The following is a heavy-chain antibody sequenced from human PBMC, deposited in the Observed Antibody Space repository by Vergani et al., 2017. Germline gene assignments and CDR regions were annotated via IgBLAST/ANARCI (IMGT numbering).Heavy chain of an antibody. CDR1: GGSISSSSYY. CDR2: IYYSGST. J-gene: IGHJ4*02. D-gene: IGHD1-26*01. Sequence: QLQLQESGPGLVKPSETLSLTCTVSGGSISSSSYYWGWLRQPPGTGLEWIGSIYYSGSTYYNPSLKSRVTISVDTSKNQFSLKLSSVTAADTAVYYCARHISVGATAPFDYWGQGTLVTVSS. V-gene: IGHV4-39*01. CDR3: ARHISVGATAPFDY.